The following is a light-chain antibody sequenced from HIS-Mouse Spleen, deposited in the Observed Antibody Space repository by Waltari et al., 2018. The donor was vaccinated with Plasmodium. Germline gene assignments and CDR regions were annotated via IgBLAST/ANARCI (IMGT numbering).Light chain of an antibody. Sequence: EIVMPQSPATRSVSPGERATLSCRASQRVSSNLAWYQQKPGPAPRLLIYGASTRATGIPARFSGSGSGTEFTLTISSLQSEDFAVYYCQQYNNWSFTFGPGTKVDIK. V-gene: IGKV3-15*01. CDR3: QQYNNWSFT. CDR1: QRVSSN. CDR2: GAS. J-gene: IGKJ3*01.